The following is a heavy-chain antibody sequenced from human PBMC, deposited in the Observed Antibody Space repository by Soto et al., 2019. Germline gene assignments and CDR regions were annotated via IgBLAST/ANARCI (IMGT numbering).Heavy chain of an antibody. J-gene: IGHJ4*01. V-gene: IGHV1-69*04. D-gene: IGHD1-1*01. CDR2: IIPILGIA. CDR3: ARDKSGTTFLY. CDR1: GVALSGYT. Sequence: SVKVSCKASGVALSGYTISWVRHAPGQGLEWMGRIIPILGIANYAQKFQGRVTITADKSTSTAYMELSSLRYEDPAVYYCARDKSGTTFLYWGHRTPVTVS.